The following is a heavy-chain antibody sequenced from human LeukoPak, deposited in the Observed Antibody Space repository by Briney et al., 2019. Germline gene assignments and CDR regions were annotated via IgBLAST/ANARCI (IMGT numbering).Heavy chain of an antibody. CDR1: GYSFTNYW. D-gene: IGHD5-24*01. CDR3: ARRGRDGYNDDAFDM. Sequence: GESLKISCKGSGYSFTNYWIGWVRQMPGKGLEWMGIIYPGDSDTTYSPSFQGQVTISADKPISTAYLQWSSLKASDTAMYYCARRGRDGYNDDAFDMWGQGTMVTVSS. V-gene: IGHV5-51*01. CDR2: IYPGDSDT. J-gene: IGHJ3*02.